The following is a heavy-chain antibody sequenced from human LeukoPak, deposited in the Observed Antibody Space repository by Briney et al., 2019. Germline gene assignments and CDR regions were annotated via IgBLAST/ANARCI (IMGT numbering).Heavy chain of an antibody. CDR3: YYYYDSSGANPRDY. V-gene: IGHV3-23*01. J-gene: IGHJ4*02. D-gene: IGHD3-22*01. Sequence: PGGSLRLSCAASGFTFRNYAMNWVRQAPGKGLEWVSGINANGGSTYYADSVKGRHTISRDNSKNTLYLQMNSLRAEDTAVYYCYYYYDSSGANPRDYWGQGTLVTVSS. CDR2: INANGGST. CDR1: GFTFRNYA.